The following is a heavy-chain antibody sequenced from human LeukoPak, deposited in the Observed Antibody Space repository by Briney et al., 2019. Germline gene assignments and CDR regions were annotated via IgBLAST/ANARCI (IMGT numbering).Heavy chain of an antibody. J-gene: IGHJ3*02. V-gene: IGHV1-69*13. Sequence: SVKVSCKASGGTFSSYAISWVRQAPGQGLEWVGGIIPIFGTANYVQKFQGRVTITADDSTSTAYMELSSLRSEDTAVYYCARAKDIVVVPAAISAFDIWGQGTMVTVSS. CDR2: IIPIFGTA. D-gene: IGHD2-2*02. CDR3: ARAKDIVVVPAAISAFDI. CDR1: GGTFSSYA.